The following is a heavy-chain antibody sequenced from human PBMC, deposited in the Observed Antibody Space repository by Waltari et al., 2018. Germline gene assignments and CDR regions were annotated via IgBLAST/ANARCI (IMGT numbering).Heavy chain of an antibody. D-gene: IGHD1-26*01. CDR3: AFRPIVGATRFDY. CDR1: GGSFSGYY. J-gene: IGHJ4*02. Sequence: QVQLQQWGAGLLKPSETLSLTCAVYGGSFSGYYWSWHRQPPGKGLEWIGEINHSGSTNYNPSLKSRVTISVDTSKNQFSLKLSSVTAADTAVYYCAFRPIVGATRFDYWGQGTLVTVSS. V-gene: IGHV4-34*01. CDR2: INHSGST.